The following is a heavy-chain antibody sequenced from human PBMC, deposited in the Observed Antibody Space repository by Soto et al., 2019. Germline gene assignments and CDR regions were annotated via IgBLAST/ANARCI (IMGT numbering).Heavy chain of an antibody. CDR2: IIPTFGTP. D-gene: IGHD1-26*01. CDR3: ASERSAQYFDF. J-gene: IGHJ4*02. Sequence: QVQLVQFGTVVQRRGSSVKVSCQASGGTFSSHGMAWVRQAPGQGLEWMGGIIPTFGTPTYAPKFQGRVTITADKSTNTAYMELSSLRSEDTAVYYCASERSAQYFDFWGQGTLITVSS. V-gene: IGHV1-69*06. CDR1: GGTFSSHG.